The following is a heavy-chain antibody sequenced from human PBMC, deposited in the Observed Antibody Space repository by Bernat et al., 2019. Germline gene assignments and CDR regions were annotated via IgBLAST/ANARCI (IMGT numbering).Heavy chain of an antibody. CDR1: GYTFSGYY. D-gene: IGHD4-23*01. J-gene: IGHJ4*02. Sequence: QVQLVQSGAEVKKPGASVKVSCKASGYTFSGYYIHWVRQAPVQGLEWMGWINPNRGGTNYPHEFQGRVTMTRDTSISTVYMELSRLRSDDTAVYYCVRGGTTLVTPRSFFFDFWGQGTLLTVSS. CDR2: INPNRGGT. V-gene: IGHV1-2*02. CDR3: VRGGTTLVTPRSFFFDF.